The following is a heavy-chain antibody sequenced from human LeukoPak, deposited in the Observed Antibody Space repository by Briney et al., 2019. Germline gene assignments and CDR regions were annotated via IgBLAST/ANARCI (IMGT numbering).Heavy chain of an antibody. V-gene: IGHV4-59*01. J-gene: IGHJ4*02. CDR2: IYYSGST. D-gene: IGHD4-17*01. CDR3: ARVLYYGDYYFDY. CDR1: GGSISSYY. Sequence: PSETLSLTCTVSGGSISSYYWSWIRQPPGKGLEWIGYIYYSGSTNYNPSLKSRVTIPVDTSKNQFSLKLSSVTAADTAVYYCARVLYYGDYYFDYWGQGTLVTVSS.